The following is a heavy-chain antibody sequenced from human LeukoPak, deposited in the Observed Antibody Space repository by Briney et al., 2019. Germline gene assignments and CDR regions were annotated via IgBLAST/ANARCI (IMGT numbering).Heavy chain of an antibody. CDR3: AKGDTYHSSGYYDY. Sequence: GGSLRLSCAASGFTFSSHALSWVRQAPGKGLEWVSSLSGSGYNTYYADSAKGRFTISRDNSKNTVYLQMNSLRAEDTAVYYCAKGDTYHSSGYYDYWGQGTLVTVSS. CDR2: LSGSGYNT. J-gene: IGHJ4*02. D-gene: IGHD3-22*01. CDR1: GFTFSSHA. V-gene: IGHV3-23*01.